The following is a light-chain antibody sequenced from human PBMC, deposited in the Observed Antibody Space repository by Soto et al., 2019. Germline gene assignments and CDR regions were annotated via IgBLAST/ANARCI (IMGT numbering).Light chain of an antibody. Sequence: DIQMTQSPSSLSASVGDRVTITCQASQDISNYLAWYQQKPGKVPKVLIYAASTLQSGVPFRFSGSGSGTDFTLTISSLQPEDVATYYCQKYNSAPPTFGQGTKVEIK. CDR2: AAS. CDR1: QDISNY. J-gene: IGKJ1*01. CDR3: QKYNSAPPT. V-gene: IGKV1-27*01.